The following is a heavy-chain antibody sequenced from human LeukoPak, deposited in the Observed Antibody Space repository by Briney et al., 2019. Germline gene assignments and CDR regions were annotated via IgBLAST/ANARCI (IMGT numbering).Heavy chain of an antibody. V-gene: IGHV3-9*01. J-gene: IGHJ5*02. D-gene: IGHD3-16*01. CDR1: GFTFDDYA. Sequence: GGSLRLSCAASGFTFDDYAMHWVRQAPGKGLEWVSGINWNSGSIDYADSVRGRFTISRDNAKNSLYLQMNSLRAEDTAVYYCARDKMRGWFDPWGQGTLVTVSS. CDR3: ARDKMRGWFDP. CDR2: INWNSGSI.